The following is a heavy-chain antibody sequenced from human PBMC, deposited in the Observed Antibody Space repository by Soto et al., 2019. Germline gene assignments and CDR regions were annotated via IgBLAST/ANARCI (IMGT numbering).Heavy chain of an antibody. J-gene: IGHJ2*01. CDR2: FDPEDGET. V-gene: IGHV1-24*01. D-gene: IGHD3-10*01. CDR1: GYTLTELS. Sequence: ASVKGSCKVSGYTLTELSMHWVRQAPGKGLEWMGGFDPEDGETIYAQKFQGRVTMTEDTSTDTAYMELSSLRSEDTAVYYCATYQAMVRGVIMIVRRGAGFDLWGRGTLVTVSS. CDR3: ATYQAMVRGVIMIVRRGAGFDL.